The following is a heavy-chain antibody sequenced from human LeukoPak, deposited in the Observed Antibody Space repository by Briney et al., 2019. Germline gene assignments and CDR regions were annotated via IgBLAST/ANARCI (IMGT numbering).Heavy chain of an antibody. CDR3: ARDTGSSSGGGSGMDV. Sequence: SETLSLTCAVSGYSISSGYYWGWIRQPPGQGLEWIGSIYHSGSTLYNPSLKSRVTISVDTSKTQFSLNLSPVTAADTAVYYCARDTGSSSGGGSGMDVWGKGTTVTVSS. CDR1: GYSISSGYY. J-gene: IGHJ6*04. V-gene: IGHV4-38-2*02. D-gene: IGHD6-13*01. CDR2: IYHSGST.